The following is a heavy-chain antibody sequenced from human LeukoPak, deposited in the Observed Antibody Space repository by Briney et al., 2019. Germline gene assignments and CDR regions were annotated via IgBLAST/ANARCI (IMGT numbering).Heavy chain of an antibody. Sequence: PSETLSLTCTVSGGSISSYYWSWIRQPPGKGLEWIGYIYYSGSTNYNPSLKSRVTISVDTSKNQFSLKLSSVTAADTAVYYCARVQNYYGSSPYNWFDPWGQGTLVTVSS. CDR2: IYYSGST. D-gene: IGHD3-22*01. CDR3: ARVQNYYGSSPYNWFDP. CDR1: GGSISSYY. J-gene: IGHJ5*02. V-gene: IGHV4-59*01.